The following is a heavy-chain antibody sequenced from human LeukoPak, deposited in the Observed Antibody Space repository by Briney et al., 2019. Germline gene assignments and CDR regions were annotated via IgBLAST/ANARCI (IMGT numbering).Heavy chain of an antibody. J-gene: IGHJ6*02. V-gene: IGHV1-46*01. CDR2: INPSGSST. Sequence: ASVKVSCKASGYTFTSYYMHWVRQAPGQGLEWMGIINPSGSSTSYAQKFQGRVTMTRDTSTSTVYMELSSLRSEDTAVYYCAREPILRFLEWPPPAPYYYYYGMDVWGQGTTVTVSS. CDR3: AREPILRFLEWPPPAPYYYYYGMDV. CDR1: GYTFTSYY. D-gene: IGHD3-3*01.